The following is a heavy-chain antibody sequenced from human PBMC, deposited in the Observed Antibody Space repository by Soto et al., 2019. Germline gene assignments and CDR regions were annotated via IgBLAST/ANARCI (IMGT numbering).Heavy chain of an antibody. CDR3: ARGSGSYYPYYFDY. Sequence: SEPLSLTCTVSGGSISSGDYYWSWIRQPPGKGLEWIGYIYYSGSTYYNPSLKSRVTISVDTSKNQFSLKLSSVTAADTAVYYCARGSGSYYPYYFDYWGQGTLVTVSS. CDR2: IYYSGST. D-gene: IGHD1-26*01. J-gene: IGHJ4*02. V-gene: IGHV4-30-4*01. CDR1: GGSISSGDYY.